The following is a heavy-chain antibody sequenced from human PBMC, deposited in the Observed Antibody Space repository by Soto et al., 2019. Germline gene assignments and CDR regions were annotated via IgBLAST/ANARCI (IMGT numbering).Heavy chain of an antibody. D-gene: IGHD2-2*03. CDR2: IGTAGDT. V-gene: IGHV3-13*01. CDR1: GFTFSSYD. CDR3: ARGSLGYCSSTSCYVNPMDV. J-gene: IGHJ6*03. Sequence: GGSLRLSCAASGFTFSSYDMHWVRQATGKGLEWVSAIGTAGDTYYPGSVKGRFTISRENAKNSLYLQMNSLRAGDTAVYYCARGSLGYCSSTSCYVNPMDVWGKGTTVTVSS.